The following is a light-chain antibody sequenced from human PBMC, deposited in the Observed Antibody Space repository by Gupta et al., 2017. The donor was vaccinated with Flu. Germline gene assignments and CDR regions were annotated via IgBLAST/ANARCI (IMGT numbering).Light chain of an antibody. J-gene: IGLJ3*02. CDR3: VGDQGNGIRV. CDR2: NTH. V-gene: IGLV8-61*01. Sequence: SAPVANSYLTSWYRPTPGQAPRVVIYNTHSCSSGVPARFSGSIHGKKAALTISGAQADDECDYYCVGDQGNGIRVFGGGTKVTVL. CDR1: SAPVANSYL.